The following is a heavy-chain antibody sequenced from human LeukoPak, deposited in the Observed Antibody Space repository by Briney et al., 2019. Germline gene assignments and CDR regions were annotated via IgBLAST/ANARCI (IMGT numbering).Heavy chain of an antibody. CDR1: GFRFVDYG. CDR2: ISSSSSYI. CDR3: ARDSIGDSGWFDP. V-gene: IGHV3-21*01. Sequence: PGRSLSLSCTASGFRFVDYGMSGARQAPGKGLEWVSSISSSSSYIYYADSVKGRFTISRDNAKNSLYLQMNSLRAEDTAVYYCARDSIGDSGWFDPWGQGTLVTVSS. D-gene: IGHD3-10*01. J-gene: IGHJ5*02.